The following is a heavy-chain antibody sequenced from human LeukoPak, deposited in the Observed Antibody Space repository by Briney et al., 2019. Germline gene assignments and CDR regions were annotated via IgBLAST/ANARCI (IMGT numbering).Heavy chain of an antibody. CDR2: ISYDGSNK. V-gene: IGHV3-30-3*01. CDR3: ARDSSIAAAYLSFDY. CDR1: GSTFTNSA. J-gene: IGHJ4*02. Sequence: QPGGPLRLSCAASGSTFTNSAMRWVRQPPGKGLEWAHVISYDGSNKYYADSVKGRFTISRDNSKHTLYQQMNSLRAEHTAVYYCARDSSIAAAYLSFDYGGQGTLVSVFS. D-gene: IGHD6-13*01.